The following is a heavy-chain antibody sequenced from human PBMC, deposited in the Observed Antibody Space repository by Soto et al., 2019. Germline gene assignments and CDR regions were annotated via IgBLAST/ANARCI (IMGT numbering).Heavy chain of an antibody. CDR1: GYTFTSYD. Sequence: ASVKVSCKASGYTFTSYDINWVRQATGEGLEWMGWMNPNSGNTGYAQKFQGRVTMTRNTSISTAYMGLSSLRSEDTAVYYCARGISGEYYYYYYMDVWGKGTTVTVPS. D-gene: IGHD3-3*02. CDR3: ARGISGEYYYYYYMDV. J-gene: IGHJ6*03. CDR2: MNPNSGNT. V-gene: IGHV1-8*01.